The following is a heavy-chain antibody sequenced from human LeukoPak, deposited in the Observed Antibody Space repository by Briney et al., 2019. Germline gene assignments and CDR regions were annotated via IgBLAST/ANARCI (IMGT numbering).Heavy chain of an antibody. CDR2: INPNSGGT. CDR1: GYTFTGYY. D-gene: IGHD6-13*01. Sequence: GASVKVSCKASGYTFTGYYMHWVRQAPGQGLEWMGWINPNSGGTNYAQKFQGRVTMTRDTSISTAYMELSRLRSDDTAVYHCARDSSSWYEKLVDYWGQGTLVTVSS. V-gene: IGHV1-2*02. CDR3: ARDSSSWYEKLVDY. J-gene: IGHJ4*02.